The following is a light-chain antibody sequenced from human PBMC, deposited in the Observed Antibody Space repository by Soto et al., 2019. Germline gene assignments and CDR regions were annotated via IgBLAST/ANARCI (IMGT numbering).Light chain of an antibody. CDR1: QSISSD. CDR3: QQSYSIPDT. Sequence: DLPMTQSPSSLSASVGDRVTITCRASQSISSDLNWYQQKPGKAPKLLIHAASSLQSGVPSRFSGRGSGTDFTLTISILHPDDFASYYCQQSYSIPDTFGQGTKVEIK. J-gene: IGKJ1*01. CDR2: AAS. V-gene: IGKV1-39*01.